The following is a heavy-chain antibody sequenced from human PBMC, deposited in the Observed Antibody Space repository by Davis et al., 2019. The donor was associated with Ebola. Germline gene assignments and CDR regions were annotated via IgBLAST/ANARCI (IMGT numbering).Heavy chain of an antibody. CDR2: IIPIFGTA. D-gene: IGHD2-2*01. CDR3: ARDGWLDIVVVPASLPPRGGMDV. Sequence: SVKVSCKASEGTFSSFAVSWLRQAPGQGLEWMGGIIPIFGTANYAQKFQGRVTITADESTSTAYMELSSLRSEDTAVYYCARDGWLDIVVVPASLPPRGGMDVWGQGTTVTVSS. CDR1: EGTFSSFA. J-gene: IGHJ6*02. V-gene: IGHV1-69*13.